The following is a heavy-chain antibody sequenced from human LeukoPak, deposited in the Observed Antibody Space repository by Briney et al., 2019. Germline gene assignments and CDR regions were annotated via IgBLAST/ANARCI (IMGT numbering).Heavy chain of an antibody. Sequence: ASVTVSCKASGYTFTSHGFSWVRQAPGQGLEWMGWISAYNGNTNYAQELQGRGTMTTDTSTSTAYMELRSLRSDDTAVYYCARDFDSSGWYGLDDYWGQGTLVTVSS. J-gene: IGHJ4*02. V-gene: IGHV1-18*01. CDR1: GYTFTSHG. CDR3: ARDFDSSGWYGLDDY. D-gene: IGHD6-19*01. CDR2: ISAYNGNT.